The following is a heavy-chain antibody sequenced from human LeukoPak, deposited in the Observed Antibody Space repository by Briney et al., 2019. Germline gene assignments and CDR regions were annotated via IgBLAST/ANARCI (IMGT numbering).Heavy chain of an antibody. D-gene: IGHD3-9*01. J-gene: IGHJ4*02. V-gene: IGHV4-59*01. Sequence: PSETLSLTCTVSGGSISSYYWSWIRQPPGKGLEWIGYIYYSGSTNYNPSLKSRVTISVDTSKNQFSLKLSSVTAADTAVYYCARGYYDILTGYGLFDYWGQGTLVTVSS. CDR3: ARGYYDILTGYGLFDY. CDR1: GGSISSYY. CDR2: IYYSGST.